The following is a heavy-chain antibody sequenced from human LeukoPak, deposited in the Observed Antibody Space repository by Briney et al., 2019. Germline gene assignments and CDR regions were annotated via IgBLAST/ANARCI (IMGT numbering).Heavy chain of an antibody. J-gene: IGHJ4*02. V-gene: IGHV3-15*01. Sequence: PGGSLRLSCAASGFPFSNAWMSWVRQAPGKGLGWVGRIKSKTDGGTTDDAAPVKGRFTISRDDSKNTLSLQMNSLKMEDTAVYYCTTGVGQHPDYWGQGTLVTVSS. CDR3: TTGVGQHPDY. D-gene: IGHD5-18*01. CDR2: IKSKTDGGTT. CDR1: GFPFSNAW.